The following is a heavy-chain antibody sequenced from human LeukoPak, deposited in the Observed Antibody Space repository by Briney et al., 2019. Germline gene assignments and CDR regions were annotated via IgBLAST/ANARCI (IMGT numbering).Heavy chain of an antibody. D-gene: IGHD6-13*01. J-gene: IGHJ4*02. CDR3: ARSTVDYPPGIAAAVPDY. Sequence: SETLSLTCAVYGGSFSGYYWGWIRQPPGKGLEWIGEINHSGSTNYNPSLKSRVTISVDTSKNQFSLKLSSVTAADTAVYYCARSTVDYPPGIAAAVPDYWGQGTLVTVSS. CDR2: INHSGST. V-gene: IGHV4-34*01. CDR1: GGSFSGYY.